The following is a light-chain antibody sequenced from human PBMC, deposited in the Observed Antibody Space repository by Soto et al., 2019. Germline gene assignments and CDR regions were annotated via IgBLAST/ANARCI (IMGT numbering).Light chain of an antibody. V-gene: IGKV3-15*01. Sequence: EIVMTQSPATLSVSPGERATLSCRASQSVSSNLAGYQQKPCQAPRLLIYVASTRATGIPARFSGSGSGTEFTLTISSLQSEDFAVYYCQQYNNWPPSTFGQGTKVDIK. CDR3: QQYNNWPPST. CDR2: VAS. CDR1: QSVSSN. J-gene: IGKJ1*01.